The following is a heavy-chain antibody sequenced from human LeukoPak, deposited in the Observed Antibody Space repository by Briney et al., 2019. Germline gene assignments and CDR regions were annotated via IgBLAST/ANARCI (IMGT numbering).Heavy chain of an antibody. CDR3: AKGRDGYNSAFDI. CDR1: GFTFSSYA. J-gene: IGHJ3*02. CDR2: ISGSGGST. D-gene: IGHD5-24*01. V-gene: IGHV3-23*01. Sequence: SGGSLRLSCVASGFTFSSYAMTWVRQAPGKGLEWVSGISGSGGSTYHADSVKGRFTISRENSKNTLYLQTNSLRAEDTAVYYCAKGRDGYNSAFDIWGQGTMVTVSS.